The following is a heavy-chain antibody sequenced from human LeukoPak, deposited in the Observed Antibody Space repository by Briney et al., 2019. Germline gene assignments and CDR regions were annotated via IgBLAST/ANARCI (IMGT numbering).Heavy chain of an antibody. CDR2: IYYSGST. J-gene: IGHJ6*02. V-gene: IGHV4-61*08. CDR3: ARHRGDYLYGMDV. D-gene: IGHD4-17*01. Sequence: PSETLSLTCTVSGGSISSGGYYWSWIRQHPGKGLEWIGYIYYSGSTNYNPSLKSRVTISVDTSKNQFSLKLSSVTAADTAVYYCARHRGDYLYGMDVWGQGTTVTVSS. CDR1: GGSISSGGYY.